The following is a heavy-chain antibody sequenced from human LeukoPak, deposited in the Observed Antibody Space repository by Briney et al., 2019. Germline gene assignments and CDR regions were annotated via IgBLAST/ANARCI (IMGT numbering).Heavy chain of an antibody. CDR3: ARDGDTAMVYGYYYYYYMDV. D-gene: IGHD5-18*01. Sequence: GASVKVSCKASGYTFSSSYIHWVRQAPGQGLEWMGWISAYNGNTNYAQKLQGRVTMTTDTSTSTAYMELRSLRSDDTAVYYCARDGDTAMVYGYYYYYYMDVWGKGTTVTISS. V-gene: IGHV1-18*04. CDR1: GYTFSSSY. CDR2: ISAYNGNT. J-gene: IGHJ6*03.